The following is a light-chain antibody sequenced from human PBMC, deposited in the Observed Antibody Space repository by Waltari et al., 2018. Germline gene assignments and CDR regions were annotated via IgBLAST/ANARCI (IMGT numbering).Light chain of an antibody. J-gene: IGKJ4*01. V-gene: IGKV4-1*01. CDR2: WAS. CDR3: QQYFSFPPT. Sequence: DIVLPQSPDSLAVSLGERATINCKSSQDILYGSNNDNYFTWYQQKPGQPPRVLIYWASTRESGVPDRFSGSGSGTDFTLTISSLQAEDVAVYYCQQYFSFPPTFGGGTKVEIK. CDR1: QDILYGSNNDNY.